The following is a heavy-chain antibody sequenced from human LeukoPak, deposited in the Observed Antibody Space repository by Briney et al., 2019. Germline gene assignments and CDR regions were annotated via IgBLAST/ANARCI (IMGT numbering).Heavy chain of an antibody. D-gene: IGHD5-24*01. CDR2: IYYSGST. V-gene: IGHV4-39*01. CDR1: GGSISSSSYY. J-gene: IGHJ4*02. Sequence: SETLSLTCTVSGGSISSSSYYWGWIRQPPGKGLEWIGGIYYSGSTYYNPSLKSRVTISVDTSKNQFSLKLSSVTAADTAVYYCARLGDGYNIYYFDYWGQGTLVTVSS. CDR3: ARLGDGYNIYYFDY.